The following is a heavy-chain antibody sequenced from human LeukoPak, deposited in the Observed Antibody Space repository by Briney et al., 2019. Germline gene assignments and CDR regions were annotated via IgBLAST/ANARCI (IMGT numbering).Heavy chain of an antibody. Sequence: GGSLRLSCAASGFTFSSYWMSWVRQAPGKGLEWVSYISSSGSTIYYADSVKGRFTISRDNAKNSLYLQMNSLRAEDTAVYYCARVAPLYGSGSYGFDPWGQGTLVTVSS. D-gene: IGHD3-10*01. V-gene: IGHV3-48*04. CDR3: ARVAPLYGSGSYGFDP. CDR1: GFTFSSYW. J-gene: IGHJ5*02. CDR2: ISSSGSTI.